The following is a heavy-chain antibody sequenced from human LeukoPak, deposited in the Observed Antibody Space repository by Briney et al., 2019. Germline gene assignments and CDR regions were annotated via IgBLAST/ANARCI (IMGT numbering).Heavy chain of an antibody. CDR2: INPNSGGT. Sequence: ASVKVSCKASGYTFTGYYMHWVRQAPGQGLEWMGWINPNSGGTNYAQKFQGRVTMTRDTSISTAYMELSRLRSDDTAVYCCARIRKEVVAATGNFDYWGQGTLVTVSS. CDR3: ARIRKEVVAATGNFDY. V-gene: IGHV1-2*02. D-gene: IGHD2-15*01. CDR1: GYTFTGYY. J-gene: IGHJ4*02.